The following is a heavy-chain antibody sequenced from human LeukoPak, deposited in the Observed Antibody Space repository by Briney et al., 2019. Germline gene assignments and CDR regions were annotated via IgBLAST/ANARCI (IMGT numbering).Heavy chain of an antibody. CDR1: GGSISSYY. CDR3: ARGHLTGRGYFDY. V-gene: IGHV4-4*07. CDR2: IYTSGST. Sequence: SETLSLTCTVSGGSISSYYWSWIRQPAGKGLEWIGRIYTSGSTNYNPSLKSRVTISIGTSKKQFSLKLNSVTAADTAVYYCARGHLTGRGYFDYWGQGTLVTVSS. D-gene: IGHD1-20*01. J-gene: IGHJ4*02.